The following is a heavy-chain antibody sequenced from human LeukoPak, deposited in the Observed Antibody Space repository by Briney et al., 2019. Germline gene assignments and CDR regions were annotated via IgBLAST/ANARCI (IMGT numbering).Heavy chain of an antibody. Sequence: SETLSLTCTVSGGSISSGGYYWSWIRQHPGKGLEWIGYIYYSGSTYYNPSLKSRVTISVDTSKNQFSLKLSSVTAADTAVYYCARARVDTVDYWGQGTLVTVSS. CDR2: IYYSGST. CDR1: GGSISSGGYY. D-gene: IGHD5-18*01. V-gene: IGHV4-31*03. J-gene: IGHJ4*02. CDR3: ARARVDTVDY.